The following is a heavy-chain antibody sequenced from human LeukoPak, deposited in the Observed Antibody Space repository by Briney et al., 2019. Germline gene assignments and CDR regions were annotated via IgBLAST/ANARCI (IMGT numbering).Heavy chain of an antibody. J-gene: IGHJ4*02. V-gene: IGHV3-66*01. CDR2: IYGCGST. CDR1: GFTVSSNY. Sequence: GSLRLSCAASGFTVSSNYMSWVRQAPGKGLEWVSVIYGCGSTYYADSVKGRFTNSRDNAKNTLYMQMNSLRAEDTAVYYCAREITTNGGRYFDYWGQGTLVTVSS. D-gene: IGHD7-27*01. CDR3: AREITTNGGRYFDY.